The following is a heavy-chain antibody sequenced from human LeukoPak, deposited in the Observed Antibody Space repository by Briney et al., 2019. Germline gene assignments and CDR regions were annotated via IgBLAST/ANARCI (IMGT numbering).Heavy chain of an antibody. J-gene: IGHJ2*01. CDR1: GGSFSGYY. V-gene: IGHV4-34*01. CDR2: INHSGST. D-gene: IGHD1-14*01. Sequence: SETLSLTCAVYGGSFSGYYWSWIRQPPGKGLEWIGEINHSGSTNYNPSLKGRVTISVDTSKNQFSLKLSSVTAADTAVYYCARRTGWAGRHYWYFDLWGRGTLVTVSS. CDR3: ARRTGWAGRHYWYFDL.